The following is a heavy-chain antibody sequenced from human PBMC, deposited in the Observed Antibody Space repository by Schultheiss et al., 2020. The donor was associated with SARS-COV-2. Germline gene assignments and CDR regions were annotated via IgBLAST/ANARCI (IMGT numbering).Heavy chain of an antibody. V-gene: IGHV3-23*01. CDR1: GFTFSRYA. CDR3: ARAAVYYYGMDV. Sequence: GESLKISCAASGFTFSRYAMTWVRQAPGKGLEWVSAISDSDGRTYYSDSVKGRFTISRDNSKNTLYLQMNSLRAEDTAVYYCARAAVYYYGMDVWGQGTTVTVSS. D-gene: IGHD6-13*01. CDR2: ISDSDGRT. J-gene: IGHJ6*02.